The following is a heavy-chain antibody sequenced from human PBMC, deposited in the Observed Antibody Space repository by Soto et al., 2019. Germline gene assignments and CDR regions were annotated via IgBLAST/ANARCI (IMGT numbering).Heavy chain of an antibody. V-gene: IGHV3-23*01. CDR1: GFTLRTYA. CDR3: ATGSNFPNWLDP. Sequence: GSLRISCGASGFTLRTYAMAWVRQAPGTGLEWVSTISDNGVSTFYADSVKGRFTVSRDNSKNTLYLQMNSLRGEDTAVYYCATGSNFPNWLDPWGQGSLLTVSS. J-gene: IGHJ5*02. CDR2: ISDNGVST.